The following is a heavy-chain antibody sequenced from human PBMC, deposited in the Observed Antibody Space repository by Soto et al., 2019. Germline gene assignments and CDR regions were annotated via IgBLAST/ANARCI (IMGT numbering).Heavy chain of an antibody. Sequence: QVQLVESGGGVVQPGRSLRLSCAASGFTFSSYGMHWVRQAPGKGLEWVAVISYDGSNKYYADSVKGRFTNSRDNSKNTLYLQMNSLRAEDTAVYYCAKDFGTMIVVVILDYWGQGTLVTVSS. CDR2: ISYDGSNK. CDR3: AKDFGTMIVVVILDY. V-gene: IGHV3-30*18. J-gene: IGHJ4*02. D-gene: IGHD3-22*01. CDR1: GFTFSSYG.